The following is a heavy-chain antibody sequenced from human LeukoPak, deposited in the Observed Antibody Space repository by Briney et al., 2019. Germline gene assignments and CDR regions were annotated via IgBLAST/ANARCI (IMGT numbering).Heavy chain of an antibody. Sequence: GGSLRLSCAASGFTFSSYSMNWVRQAPGKGLEWVAVISYDGSNKYYADSVKGRFTISRDNSKNTLYLQMNSLRAEDTAVYYCAKDLGGVDYWGQGTLVTVSS. V-gene: IGHV3-30*18. CDR1: GFTFSSYS. CDR3: AKDLGGVDY. J-gene: IGHJ4*02. D-gene: IGHD2-8*02. CDR2: ISYDGSNK.